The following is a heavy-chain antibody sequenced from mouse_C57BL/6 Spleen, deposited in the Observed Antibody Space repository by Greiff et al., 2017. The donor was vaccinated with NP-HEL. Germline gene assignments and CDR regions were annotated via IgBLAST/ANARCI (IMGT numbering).Heavy chain of an antibody. V-gene: IGHV10-3*01. Sequence: DVKLVESGGGLVQPKGSLKLSCAASGFTFNTYAMHWVRQAPGKGLEWVARIRSKSSNYATYYADSVKDRVTISRDDSQSMLYLQMNNLKTEDTAMYYCVRDYYGSSYVGFAYWGQGTLVTVSA. CDR1: GFTFNTYA. J-gene: IGHJ3*01. D-gene: IGHD1-1*01. CDR3: VRDYYGSSYVGFAY. CDR2: IRSKSSNYAT.